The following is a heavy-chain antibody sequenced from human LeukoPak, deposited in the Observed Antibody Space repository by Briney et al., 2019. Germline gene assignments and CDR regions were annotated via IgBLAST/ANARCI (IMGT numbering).Heavy chain of an antibody. CDR3: ARDFRAVAAWWEAFDY. J-gene: IGHJ4*02. D-gene: IGHD6-19*01. CDR1: GFTFSSYA. Sequence: GRSLRLSCAASGFTFSSYAMHWVRQAPGKGLEWVAVISYDGSNKYYADSVKGRFTISRDNSKNTLYLQMNSLRAEDTAVYYCARDFRAVAAWWEAFDYWGQGTLVTVSS. V-gene: IGHV3-30*04. CDR2: ISYDGSNK.